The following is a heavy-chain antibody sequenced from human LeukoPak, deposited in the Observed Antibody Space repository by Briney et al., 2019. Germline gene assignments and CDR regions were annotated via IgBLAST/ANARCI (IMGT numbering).Heavy chain of an antibody. D-gene: IGHD3-22*01. CDR2: ISYDGSNK. CDR3: ARAMRPYYYDSSGYYDTTDAFDI. CDR1: GFTFSSYG. J-gene: IGHJ3*02. Sequence: GRSLRLSCAASGFTFSSYGMHWVRQAPGKGLEWVAVISYDGSNKYYADSVKGRFTISRDNAKNTLYLQMNSLRAEDTAVYYCARAMRPYYYDSSGYYDTTDAFDIWGQGTMVTVSS. V-gene: IGHV3-30*03.